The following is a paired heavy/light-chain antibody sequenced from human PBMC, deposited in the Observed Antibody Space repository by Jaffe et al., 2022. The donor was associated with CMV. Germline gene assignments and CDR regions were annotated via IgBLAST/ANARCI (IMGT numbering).Light chain of an antibody. CDR1: KLDKKY. Sequence: SYEVTQPPSVSVSPGQTAAITCSGNKLDKKYVSWYQQRPGQSPVLVIYQDLRRPSGIPERFSGSNSGDTATLTISGTQATDEADYYCQAWDSNVAVFGGGTKLSVL. J-gene: IGLJ2*01. CDR3: QAWDSNVAV. V-gene: IGLV3-1*01. CDR2: QDL.
Heavy chain of an antibody. V-gene: IGHV2-26*01. Sequence: QVTLKESGPVHVKATETLTLTCNVSGFSLTYLRMGVSWIRQPPGKALEWLAHIFSDDQISYRPSLRTRLTISKDVSNNQVVLTMTNMDPVDTATYYCARTEGYCSADTCYSFDHWGQGTLVTVSS. CDR3: ARTEGYCSADTCYSFDH. CDR1: GFSLTYLRMG. D-gene: IGHD2-15*01. CDR2: IFSDDQI. J-gene: IGHJ4*02.